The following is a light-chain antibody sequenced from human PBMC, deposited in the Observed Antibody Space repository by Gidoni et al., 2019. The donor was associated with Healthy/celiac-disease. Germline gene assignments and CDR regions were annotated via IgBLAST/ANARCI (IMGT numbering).Light chain of an antibody. CDR3: SSYTSSSTQV. CDR1: SSDVGGYNY. J-gene: IGLJ1*01. Sequence: QSALTQPASVSGSPGQSITIPSTGTSSDVGGYNYVSWYQQHPGKAPKLMIYDVSNRPSGVSNRFSGSKSGNTASLTISGLQAEDEADYYCSSYTSSSTQVFGTGTKVTVL. V-gene: IGLV2-14*01. CDR2: DVS.